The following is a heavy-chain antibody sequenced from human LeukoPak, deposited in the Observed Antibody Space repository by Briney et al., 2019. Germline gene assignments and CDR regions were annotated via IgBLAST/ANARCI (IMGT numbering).Heavy chain of an antibody. CDR1: GYSVSSNSAA. CDR3: AREGRAVAGNHFDY. D-gene: IGHD6-19*01. CDR2: TYYRSKWYN. Sequence: KHSQTLSLTCAISGYSVSSNSAAWNWIRQSPSLGLEWLGRTYYRSKWYNDYAVSVKSRITINPDTSKNQFSLQLNSVTPEDTAVYYCAREGRAVAGNHFDYWGQGTLVTVSS. J-gene: IGHJ4*02. V-gene: IGHV6-1*01.